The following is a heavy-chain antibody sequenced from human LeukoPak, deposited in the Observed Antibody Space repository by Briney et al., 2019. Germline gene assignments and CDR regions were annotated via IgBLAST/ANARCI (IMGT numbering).Heavy chain of an antibody. CDR3: ANVGYSYVTDY. D-gene: IGHD5-18*01. V-gene: IGHV3-23*01. CDR2: ISGSGGSA. J-gene: IGHJ4*02. CDR1: GFTFSSYA. Sequence: GGSLRLSCAASGFTFSSYAMSWVRQAPGKGLEWVSAISGSGGSAYYADSVKGRFTISRDNSKNTLYLQMNSLRAEDTAVYYCANVGYSYVTDYWGQGTLVTVSS.